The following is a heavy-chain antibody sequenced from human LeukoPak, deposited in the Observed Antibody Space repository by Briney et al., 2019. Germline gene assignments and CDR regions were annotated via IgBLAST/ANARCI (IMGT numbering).Heavy chain of an antibody. J-gene: IGHJ4*02. CDR2: ISGSSDST. CDR3: AKDVRTDYFDY. Sequence: GGSLRLSCAASGFTFSSYSMNWVRQAPGKGLEWVSRISGSSDSTYYADSVKGRFTISRDNSKNTVFLQMNNLRAEDTAVYYCAKDVRTDYFDYWGQGTLVTVSS. V-gene: IGHV3-23*01. D-gene: IGHD2-8*01. CDR1: GFTFSSYS.